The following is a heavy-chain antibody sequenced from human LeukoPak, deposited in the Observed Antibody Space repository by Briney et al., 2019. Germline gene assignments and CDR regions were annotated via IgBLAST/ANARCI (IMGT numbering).Heavy chain of an antibody. J-gene: IGHJ3*02. V-gene: IGHV4-59*01. D-gene: IGHD2/OR15-2a*01. CDR3: ARVVSMGPYDAFDI. Sequence: SETLSLTCNVSGVSISSYYWSWTRQPPGKGLEWMGYIYYSGSTNYNPSLKSRVSISVDTSKSQFSLKLSSVTAADTAMYYCARVVSMGPYDAFDIWGQGTVVTVSS. CDR2: IYYSGST. CDR1: GVSISSYY.